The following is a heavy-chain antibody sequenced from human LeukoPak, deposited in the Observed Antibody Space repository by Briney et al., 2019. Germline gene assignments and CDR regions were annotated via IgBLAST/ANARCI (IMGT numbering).Heavy chain of an antibody. CDR1: GGSISSTSYY. D-gene: IGHD4-11*01. CDR2: IFYTGGT. J-gene: IGHJ4*02. V-gene: IGHV4-39*01. Sequence: PSETLSLTCAVSGGSISSTSYYWGWIRQPPGKGLEWIGNIFYTGGTYYNPSLKSRVTISVDTSQNQFSLKRSSVTAADTAVYYCASLGDYGNYPDFWGQGSLVTVSS. CDR3: ASLGDYGNYPDF.